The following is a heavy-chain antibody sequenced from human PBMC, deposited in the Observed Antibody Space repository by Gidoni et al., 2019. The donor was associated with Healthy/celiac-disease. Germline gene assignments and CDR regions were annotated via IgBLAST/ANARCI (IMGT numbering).Heavy chain of an antibody. J-gene: IGHJ4*02. CDR1: GFTFSSYA. Sequence: EVQLVESGGGLVQHGGSLRLSCSASGFTFSSYAMHWVRQAPGKGLEYVSAIRSNVGSTYYADSVKGRFTISRDNSKNTLYLQMSSLRAEDTAVYYCVKESRYRSSLRPYYFDYWGQGTLVTVSS. CDR3: VKESRYRSSLRPYYFDY. V-gene: IGHV3-64D*09. CDR2: IRSNVGST. D-gene: IGHD6-13*01.